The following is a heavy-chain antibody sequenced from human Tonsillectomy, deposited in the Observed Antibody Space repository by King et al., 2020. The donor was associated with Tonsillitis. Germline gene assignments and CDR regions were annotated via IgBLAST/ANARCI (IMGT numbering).Heavy chain of an antibody. J-gene: IGHJ4*02. V-gene: IGHV3-73*02. D-gene: IGHD3-10*01. CDR1: GFTFSGSA. CDR2: IRSKAKGYAT. Sequence: VQLVESGGGLVQPGGSLKLSCAASGFTFSGSAMHWVRQASGKGLEWVGRIRSKAKGYATAYAASVKGRFTISRDDSKNTAYLQMNSLKTEDTAVYYCTSGRDFDYWGQGTLVTVSS. CDR3: TSGRDFDY.